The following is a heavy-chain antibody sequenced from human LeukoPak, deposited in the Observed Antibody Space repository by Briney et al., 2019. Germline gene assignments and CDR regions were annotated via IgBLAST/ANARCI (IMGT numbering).Heavy chain of an antibody. D-gene: IGHD3-9*01. J-gene: IGHJ6*02. V-gene: IGHV3-74*01. CDR1: GFTFSSYW. CDR3: ARVYYDILTGSPGYYYGMDV. Sequence: PGGSLRLSCAASGFTFSSYWMHWVRQAPGKGLVWVSRINSDGSSTSYADSVKGRFTISRDNAKNTLYLQVNSLRAEDTAVYYCARVYYDILTGSPGYYYGMDVWGQGTTVTVSS. CDR2: INSDGSST.